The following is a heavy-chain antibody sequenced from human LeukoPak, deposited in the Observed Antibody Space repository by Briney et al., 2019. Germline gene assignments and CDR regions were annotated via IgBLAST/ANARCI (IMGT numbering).Heavy chain of an antibody. D-gene: IGHD4-17*01. CDR3: ATARSNYGETAPFDY. CDR1: GYSISSGYY. J-gene: IGHJ4*02. Sequence: SETLSLTCTVSGYSISSGYYWGWIRQPPGKGLEWIWSIYHSGSTYYNPSLKSRVTISVDTSKNQFSLKLSSVTAADTAVYYCATARSNYGETAPFDYWGQGTLVTVSS. V-gene: IGHV4-38-2*02. CDR2: IYHSGST.